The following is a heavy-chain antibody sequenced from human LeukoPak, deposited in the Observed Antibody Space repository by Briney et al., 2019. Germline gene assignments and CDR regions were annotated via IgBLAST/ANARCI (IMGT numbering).Heavy chain of an antibody. Sequence: VASVTVSCTASGGTFSSYAISWVRQAPGQGLEWMGGIIPIFGTANYAQKFQGRVTITADESTSTAYMEPSSLRSEDTAVYYCARGAHYYDSSGYYLCDYWGQGTLVTVSS. D-gene: IGHD3-22*01. CDR3: ARGAHYYDSSGYYLCDY. V-gene: IGHV1-69*13. J-gene: IGHJ4*02. CDR2: IIPIFGTA. CDR1: GGTFSSYA.